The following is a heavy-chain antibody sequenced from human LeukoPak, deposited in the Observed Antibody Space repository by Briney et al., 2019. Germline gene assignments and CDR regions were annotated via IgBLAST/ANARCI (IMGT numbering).Heavy chain of an antibody. Sequence: ASVKVSCKASGGTFSSYAISWVRQAPGQGLEWMGWINPNSGGTNYAQKFQGRVTTTRDTSISTAYMELSRLRSDDTAVYYCATPGGLDSNYIFDYWGQGTLVTVSS. V-gene: IGHV1-2*02. J-gene: IGHJ4*02. CDR1: GGTFSSYA. CDR3: ATPGGLDSNYIFDY. D-gene: IGHD4-11*01. CDR2: INPNSGGT.